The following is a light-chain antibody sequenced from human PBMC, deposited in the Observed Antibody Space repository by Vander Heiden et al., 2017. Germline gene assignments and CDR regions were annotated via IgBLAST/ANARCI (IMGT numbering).Light chain of an antibody. CDR1: QSISSSY. CDR3: QQYGSSRT. V-gene: IGKV3-20*01. J-gene: IGKJ1*01. CDR2: GAS. Sequence: EIVFTHSPGTLSLSPGERATLSCRASQSISSSYLAWYQQKPGQAPRLLVYGASSRAAGIPDRCSGSGSGTDFTLTISRLEPEDFAVYYCQQYGSSRTFGQGTKVEIK.